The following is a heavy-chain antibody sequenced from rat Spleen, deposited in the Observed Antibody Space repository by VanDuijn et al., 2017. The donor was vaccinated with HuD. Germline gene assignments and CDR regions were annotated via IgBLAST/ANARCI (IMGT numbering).Heavy chain of an antibody. CDR1: GFTFSDYY. Sequence: EVQLVESDGGLVQPGRSLKLSCAASGFTFSDYYMAWVRQAPTKGLEWVATISYDGSSTYYRDSVKGRFTISRDNAKSTLYLQMDSLRSEDTATYYCARRGYGGLDYWGQGVMVTVSS. V-gene: IGHV5-29*01. CDR2: ISYDGSST. D-gene: IGHD1-11*01. CDR3: ARRGYGGLDY. J-gene: IGHJ2*01.